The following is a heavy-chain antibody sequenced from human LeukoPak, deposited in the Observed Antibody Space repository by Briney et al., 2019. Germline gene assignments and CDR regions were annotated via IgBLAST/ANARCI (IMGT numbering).Heavy chain of an antibody. J-gene: IGHJ4*02. CDR3: ARQGRIAARHTGFDY. Sequence: PSETLSLTCAVYGGSFSGYYWSWIRQPPGKGLEWIGSIYYSGSTYYNPSLKSRVTISVDTSKNQFSLKLSSVTAADTAVYYCARQGRIAARHTGFDYWGQGTLVTVSS. CDR2: IYYSGST. D-gene: IGHD6-6*01. V-gene: IGHV4-34*01. CDR1: GGSFSGYY.